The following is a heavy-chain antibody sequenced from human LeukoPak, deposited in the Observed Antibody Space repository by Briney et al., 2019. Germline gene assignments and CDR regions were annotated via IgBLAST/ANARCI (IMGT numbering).Heavy chain of an antibody. CDR1: GFTFSHYY. CDR3: AKNGGSQCYSHLDS. Sequence: GGSLRLSCAGSGFTFSHYYIDWVRQAPGKGLEWVSGTSGSGGSTYYAGSVKGRFTISRDNSKNTLYLQMNSLRVEDTAVYYCAKNGGSQCYSHLDSWGQGTLVTVSS. CDR2: TSGSGGST. D-gene: IGHD2-15*01. J-gene: IGHJ4*02. V-gene: IGHV3-23*01.